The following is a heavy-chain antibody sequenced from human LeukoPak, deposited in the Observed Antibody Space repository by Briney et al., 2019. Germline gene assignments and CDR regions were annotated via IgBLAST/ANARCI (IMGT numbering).Heavy chain of an antibody. CDR1: GFTFTTYA. D-gene: IGHD2-2*02. Sequence: GTSLRLSCAASGFTFTTYAMHWVRQAPGKGLEWVSVISYDGSNKYYPDSVKGRFTISRDNPKNTLYLQMNSLRAEDTAVYYCVRASRLGGGYCSSTSCYIYDYWGQGTLVTVPS. CDR3: VRASRLGGGYCSSTSCYIYDY. CDR2: ISYDGSNK. V-gene: IGHV3-30-3*01. J-gene: IGHJ4*02.